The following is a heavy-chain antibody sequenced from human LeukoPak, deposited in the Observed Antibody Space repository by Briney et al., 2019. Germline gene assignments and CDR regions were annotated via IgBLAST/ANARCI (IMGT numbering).Heavy chain of an antibody. CDR1: GYTFTGYY. V-gene: IGHV1-2*02. Sequence: GASVKVSCKASGYTFTGYYMHWVRQAPGQGLEWMGWINPNSGGTNYAQKFQGRVTMTRDTSISTAYMELSRLRSDDTAVYYCARVVEMATTALDYWGQGTLVTVSS. D-gene: IGHD5-24*01. J-gene: IGHJ4*02. CDR3: ARVVEMATTALDY. CDR2: INPNSGGT.